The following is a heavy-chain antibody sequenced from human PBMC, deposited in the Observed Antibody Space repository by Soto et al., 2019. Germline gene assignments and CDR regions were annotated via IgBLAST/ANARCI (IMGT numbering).Heavy chain of an antibody. CDR1: GFTFSSYD. V-gene: IGHV3-13*01. J-gene: IGHJ4*02. D-gene: IGHD3-10*01. CDR2: IGTAGDT. CDR3: ARVLKLYYGSGSNFDY. Sequence: GGSLRLSCAASGFTFSSYDMHWVRQATGKGLEWVSAIGTAGDTYYPGYVKGRFTISRENAMNSLYLQMNSLRAGDTAVYYCARVLKLYYGSGSNFDYWGQGTLVTVSS.